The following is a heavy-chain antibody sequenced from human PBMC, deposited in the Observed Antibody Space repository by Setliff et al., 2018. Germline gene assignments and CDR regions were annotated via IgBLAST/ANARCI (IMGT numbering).Heavy chain of an antibody. CDR3: AKSSGSSSSTNLEY. CDR2: ITDDGGTT. J-gene: IGHJ4*02. D-gene: IGHD6-6*01. Sequence: PGGSLRLSCTTSGFTFFSYTMNWVRQAPGKGLEWVSAITDDGGTTHYAGSVKGRFTIARDNSNSTLHLQMNSLRVEDTALYYCAKSSGSSSSTNLEYLGPGTLVTVSS. V-gene: IGHV3-23*01. CDR1: GFTFFSYT.